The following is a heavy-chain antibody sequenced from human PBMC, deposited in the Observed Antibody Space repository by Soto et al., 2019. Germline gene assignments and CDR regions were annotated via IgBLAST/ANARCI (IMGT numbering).Heavy chain of an antibody. D-gene: IGHD6-13*01. J-gene: IGHJ5*02. V-gene: IGHV4-34*01. Sequence: SETLSLTCAVYGGSFSGYYWSWIRQPPGKGLEWIGEINHSGSTNYSPSLKSRVTISVDTSKNQFSLKLSSVTAADTAVYYCAREFRAAAGNWFDPWGRGTLVTVSS. CDR1: GGSFSGYY. CDR2: INHSGST. CDR3: AREFRAAAGNWFDP.